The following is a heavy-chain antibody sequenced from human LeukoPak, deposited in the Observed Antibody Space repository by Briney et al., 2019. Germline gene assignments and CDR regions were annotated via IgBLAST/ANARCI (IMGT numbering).Heavy chain of an antibody. CDR3: ARDVGARGKNWFDP. Sequence: GGSLRLSCAASGFTFSSYEMNWVRQAPGKGLEWVSYISSSGSTIYYADSVKGRFTISRDNAKNSLYLQMNSLRAEDTAVYYCARDVGARGKNWFDPWGQGTLVTVSS. CDR2: ISSSGSTI. D-gene: IGHD1-26*01. J-gene: IGHJ5*02. CDR1: GFTFSSYE. V-gene: IGHV3-48*03.